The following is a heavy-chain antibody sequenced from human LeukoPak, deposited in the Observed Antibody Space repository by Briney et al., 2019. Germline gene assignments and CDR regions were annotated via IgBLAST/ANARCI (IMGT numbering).Heavy chain of an antibody. CDR2: INHSGST. J-gene: IGHJ4*02. Sequence: SETLSLTCAVYGGSFSNYYWSWIRQPPGKGLEWIREINHSGSTNYNPSLKSRVTMSVNTSKNQFSLNLTSVAAADTAVYYCARVKRTSGWYAGYWGQGTLVTVSS. D-gene: IGHD6-19*01. V-gene: IGHV4-34*01. CDR3: ARVKRTSGWYAGY. CDR1: GGSFSNYY.